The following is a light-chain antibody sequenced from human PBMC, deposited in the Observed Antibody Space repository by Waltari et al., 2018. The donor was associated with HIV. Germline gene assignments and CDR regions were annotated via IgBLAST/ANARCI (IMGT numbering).Light chain of an antibody. J-gene: IGKJ1*01. CDR3: QQYDNWSLT. V-gene: IGKV3-15*01. CDR2: GAS. CDR1: QNVGNN. Sequence: EVVVTQTPDELYVFTGKAGTLSCKTSQNVGNNVAWYQKKPGQSPRLIIYGASTRATGVPGNFGGSGSGTEFNFTIASLQAEDSAVYYCQQYDNWSLTFGPGTTVEI.